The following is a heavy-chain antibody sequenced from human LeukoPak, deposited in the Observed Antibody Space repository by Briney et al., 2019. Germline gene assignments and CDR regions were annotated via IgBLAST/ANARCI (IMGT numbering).Heavy chain of an antibody. J-gene: IGHJ4*02. CDR1: GFTFSSYG. CDR2: ISYDGSNK. V-gene: IGHV3-30*18. Sequence: GRSLRLSCAASGFTFSSYGMHWVRQAPGKGLEWVTVISYDGSNKYYADSVKGRFTTSRDNSKNTLYLQMNSLRAEDTAVYYCAKDLKRYCSGGSCYSFDYWGQGTLVTVSS. D-gene: IGHD2-15*01. CDR3: AKDLKRYCSGGSCYSFDY.